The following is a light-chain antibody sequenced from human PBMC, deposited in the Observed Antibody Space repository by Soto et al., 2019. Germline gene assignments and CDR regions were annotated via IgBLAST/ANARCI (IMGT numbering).Light chain of an antibody. CDR1: QSVSSY. J-gene: IGKJ1*01. CDR2: DAS. V-gene: IGKV3-20*01. CDR3: QQYGSSPRT. Sequence: EIVLTQSPATLSLSPGASATLSCRASQSVSSYLAWYHQKFGEAPRLLIYDASNRATGIPARFSGSGSATEFTLTISRLEPEDVAVYYCQQYGSSPRTFGQGTKVDIK.